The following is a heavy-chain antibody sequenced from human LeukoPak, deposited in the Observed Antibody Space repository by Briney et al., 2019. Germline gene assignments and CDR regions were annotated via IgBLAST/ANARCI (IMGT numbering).Heavy chain of an antibody. Sequence: GRSLRLSCAASGFTFNNYAMSWVRQAPGKGLEWVSAIGRNSYYADSVKGRFTVSRDDSKNTFYLQMNSLRVEDTAVYYCAIKVPGTTPLDYWGQGTLVTVSS. J-gene: IGHJ4*02. CDR1: GFTFNNYA. V-gene: IGHV3-23*01. CDR2: IGRNS. CDR3: AIKVPGTTPLDY. D-gene: IGHD1-7*01.